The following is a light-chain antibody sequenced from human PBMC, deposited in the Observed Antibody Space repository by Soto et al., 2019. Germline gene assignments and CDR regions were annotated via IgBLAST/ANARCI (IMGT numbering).Light chain of an antibody. V-gene: IGKV1-5*03. CDR1: QSINSW. Sequence: DIQMTQSPSTLSASVGDRVTITCRASQSINSWLAWYQQKPGKAPNLLIYKASSIAGGVPSRFSGSGSGTESTLTISIQHHDDVGSYYHQQHNDYPWTFGPGTKVEIK. CDR3: QQHNDYPWT. CDR2: KAS. J-gene: IGKJ1*01.